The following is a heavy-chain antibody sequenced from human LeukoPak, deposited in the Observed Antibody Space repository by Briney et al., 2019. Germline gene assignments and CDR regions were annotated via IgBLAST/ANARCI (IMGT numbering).Heavy chain of an antibody. CDR1: GFTFSSYA. V-gene: IGHV3-23*01. CDR3: AKDREGLSSGYDLEYFDY. CDR2: ISGGGGTT. Sequence: GGSLRLSCAASGFTFSSYAMNWVRQAPGKGLEWVSAISGGGGTTYYADSVKGRFNISRDNSKNMLFLQMNSLRAEDTAVYYCAKDREGLSSGYDLEYFDYWGQGTLVTVSS. J-gene: IGHJ4*02. D-gene: IGHD5-12*01.